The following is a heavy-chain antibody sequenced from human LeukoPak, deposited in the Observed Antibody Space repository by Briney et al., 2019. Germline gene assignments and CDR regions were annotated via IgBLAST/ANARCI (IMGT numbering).Heavy chain of an antibody. CDR1: GYTFTGYY. J-gene: IGHJ3*02. D-gene: IGHD2-2*01. Sequence: GASVKVSCKASGYTFTGYYMHWVRQAPGQGLEWMGWMNPNSGNTGYAQKFQGRVTITRNTSISTAYMELSRLRSDDTAVYYCARAIVVVPAAQDAFDIWGQGTMVTVSS. V-gene: IGHV1-8*03. CDR3: ARAIVVVPAAQDAFDI. CDR2: MNPNSGNT.